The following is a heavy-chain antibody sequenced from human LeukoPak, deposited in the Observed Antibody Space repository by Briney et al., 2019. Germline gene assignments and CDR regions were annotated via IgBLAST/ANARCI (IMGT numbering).Heavy chain of an antibody. V-gene: IGHV1-2*02. D-gene: IGHD6-19*01. Sequence: ASVKVSCKAFGYNFIDSYIHWVRQAPGQGLEWVGWVNPIHGGTRSAQKFQDRVSMITDTSTNTAYMELNSLSPADTALYFCARGIAVPGSDSWGQGTLVIVSS. CDR1: GYNFIDSY. CDR2: VNPIHGGT. J-gene: IGHJ5*01. CDR3: ARGIAVPGSDS.